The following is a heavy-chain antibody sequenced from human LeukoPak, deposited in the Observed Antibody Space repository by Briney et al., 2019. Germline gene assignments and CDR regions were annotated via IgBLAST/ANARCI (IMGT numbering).Heavy chain of an antibody. CDR3: AKDLVTMVRGDDAFDI. CDR1: GFTFSSYA. CDR2: ISGSGGST. Sequence: GGSLRLSCAASGFTFSSYAMSWDRQAPGKGLEWVSAISGSGGSTYYADSVKGRFTISRDNSKNTLYLQMNSLRAEDTAVYYCAKDLVTMVRGDDAFDIWGQGTMVTVSS. V-gene: IGHV3-23*01. D-gene: IGHD3-10*01. J-gene: IGHJ3*02.